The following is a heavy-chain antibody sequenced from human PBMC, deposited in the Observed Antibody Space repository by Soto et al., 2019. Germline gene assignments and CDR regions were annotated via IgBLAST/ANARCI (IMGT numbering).Heavy chain of an antibody. CDR3: AKEGCISTSCYAGNNWFDP. CDR2: IWYDGSKK. Sequence: QPGGSLRLSCEVSGFTFTIHGMHWVRQAPGKGLEWVAVIWYDGSKKYYADSVKGRFTISRDNSKNTLYLQMNSLRAEDTAVYYCAKEGCISTSCYAGNNWFDPWGQGTLVTVSS. V-gene: IGHV3-30*02. CDR1: GFTFTIHG. J-gene: IGHJ5*02. D-gene: IGHD2-2*01.